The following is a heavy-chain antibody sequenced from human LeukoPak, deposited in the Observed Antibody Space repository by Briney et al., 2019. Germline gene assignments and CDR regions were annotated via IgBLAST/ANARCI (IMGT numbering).Heavy chain of an antibody. V-gene: IGHV1-8*03. CDR3: ARGTMTTVTN. D-gene: IGHD4-11*01. CDR1: GYTFTSYG. Sequence: ASVKVSCKASGYTFTSYGISWVRQAPGQGLEWMGWMNPNSGNTGYAQKFQGRVTITRNTSISTAYMELSSLRSEDTAVYYCARGTMTTVTNWGQGTLVTVSS. CDR2: MNPNSGNT. J-gene: IGHJ4*02.